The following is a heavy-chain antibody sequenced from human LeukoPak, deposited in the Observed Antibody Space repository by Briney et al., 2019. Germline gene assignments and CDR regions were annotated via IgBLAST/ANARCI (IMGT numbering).Heavy chain of an antibody. D-gene: IGHD2-2*01. J-gene: IGHJ4*02. CDR3: ARDWGIVVVPAAIGGEGFDY. V-gene: IGHV3-7*01. CDR1: GFTFSSYW. Sequence: PGGSLRLSCAASGFTFSSYWMTWVRQAPGKGLEWVANIKQDGSEKYYVDSVKGRFTISRDNANKFSFLQMNSLRAEDTAVYYCARDWGIVVVPAAIGGEGFDYWGQGTLVTVSS. CDR2: IKQDGSEK.